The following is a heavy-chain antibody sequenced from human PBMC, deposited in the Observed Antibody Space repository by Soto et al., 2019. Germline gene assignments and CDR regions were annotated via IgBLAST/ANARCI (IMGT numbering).Heavy chain of an antibody. CDR2: IIPIFGTA. CDR1: GGTFSSYA. V-gene: IGHV1-69*13. CDR3: AAYSSSWYVKNHNWFDP. D-gene: IGHD6-13*01. J-gene: IGHJ5*02. Sequence: SVKVSCKASGGTFSSYAISWVRQAPGQGLEWMGGIIPIFGTANYAQKFQGRVTITADESTSTAYMELSSLRSEDTAVYYCAAYSSSWYVKNHNWFDPWGQGTLVTVSS.